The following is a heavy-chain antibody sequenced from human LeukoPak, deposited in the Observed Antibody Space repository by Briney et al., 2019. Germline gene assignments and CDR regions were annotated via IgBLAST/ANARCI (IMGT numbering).Heavy chain of an antibody. J-gene: IGHJ4*02. V-gene: IGHV5-51*01. CDR3: ARVYYGSGSYPSGNY. CDR1: GYSFTSYW. Sequence: GESLKISCKGSGYSFTSYWIGWVRQMPGKGLEWMGIIYPGDSDTRYSPSFQGQVTISADKSINTAYLQWSSLKASDTAMYYCARVYYGSGSYPSGNYWGQGTLVTVSS. CDR2: IYPGDSDT. D-gene: IGHD3-10*01.